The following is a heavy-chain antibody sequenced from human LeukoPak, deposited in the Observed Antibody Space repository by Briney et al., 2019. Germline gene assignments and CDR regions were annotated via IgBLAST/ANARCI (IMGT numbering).Heavy chain of an antibody. V-gene: IGHV1-69*04. CDR3: ASHQEDCYSFDY. CDR2: SIPILGIA. D-gene: IGHD2-21*02. Sequence: SVTVSCKASGGTFIIYAISWVRHAPGQGLEWMGRSIPILGIANYAQKFQGRVTITADKSTSTAYMELSSLRSEDTAVYYCASHQEDCYSFDYWGQGTLVTVSS. CDR1: GGTFIIYA. J-gene: IGHJ4*02.